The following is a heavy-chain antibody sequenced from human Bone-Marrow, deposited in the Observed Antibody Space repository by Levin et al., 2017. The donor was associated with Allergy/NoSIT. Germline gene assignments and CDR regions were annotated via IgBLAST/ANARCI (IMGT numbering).Heavy chain of an antibody. D-gene: IGHD3-22*01. J-gene: IGHJ4*02. CDR1: GFNFDHYA. V-gene: IGHV3-9*01. CDR2: ISWNSGSI. Sequence: GGSLRLSCAASGFNFDHYAMHWVRQAPGKGLECVSGISWNSGSIGYEDSVKGRFTISRDNAKNSLYLQMNSLRPEDTAFYYCAKDTEYYYDSTGYYNYWGQGTLVTVSS. CDR3: AKDTEYYYDSTGYYNY.